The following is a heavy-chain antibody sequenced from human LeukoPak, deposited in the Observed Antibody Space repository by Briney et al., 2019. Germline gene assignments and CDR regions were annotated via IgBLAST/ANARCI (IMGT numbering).Heavy chain of an antibody. J-gene: IGHJ4*02. CDR1: GYTFTGYY. D-gene: IGHD3-16*02. CDR3: AREIYDYVWGSYRSYYFDY. Sequence: ASVKVSCKASGYTFTGYYMHWVRQAPGQGLEWMGWINPNSGGTNYAQKFQGRVTMTRDTSISTAYMELSRLRSDDTAVYYCAREIYDYVWGSYRSYYFDYWGQGTLVTVSS. CDR2: INPNSGGT. V-gene: IGHV1-2*02.